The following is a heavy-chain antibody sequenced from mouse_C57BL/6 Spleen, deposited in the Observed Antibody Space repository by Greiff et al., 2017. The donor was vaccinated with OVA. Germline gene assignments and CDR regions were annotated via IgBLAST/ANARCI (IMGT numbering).Heavy chain of an antibody. CDR3: TGLTNPFDY. J-gene: IGHJ2*01. D-gene: IGHD2-13*01. V-gene: IGHV6-3*01. CDR2: IRLKSDNYAT. Sequence: EVKLVESGGGLVQPGGSMKLSCVASGFTFSNYWMNWVRQSPEKGLEWVAQIRLKSDNYATHYAESVKGRFTISRDDSKSSVYLQMNNLRAEDTGIYYCTGLTNPFDYWGQGTTLTVSS. CDR1: GFTFSNYW.